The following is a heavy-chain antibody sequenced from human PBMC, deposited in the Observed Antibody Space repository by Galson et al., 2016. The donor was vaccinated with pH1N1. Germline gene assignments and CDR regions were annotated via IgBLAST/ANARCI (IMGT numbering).Heavy chain of an antibody. CDR3: ARARKITRQTFWATADALRGGSGRFDY. Sequence: ETLSLTCTVSGGSISTGNFYWGWIRQSPGKGLEWIGNIYYSGSTYYNPSLKSRVTISVDTSKKQFSLNLNSVTAADTAVYYCARARKITRQTFWATADALRGGSGRFDYWGQGTLVTVSS. J-gene: IGHJ4*02. CDR1: GGSISTGNFY. D-gene: IGHD3-10*01. CDR2: IYYSGST. V-gene: IGHV4-39*07.